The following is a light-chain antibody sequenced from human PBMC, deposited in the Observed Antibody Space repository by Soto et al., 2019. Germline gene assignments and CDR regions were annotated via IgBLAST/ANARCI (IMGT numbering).Light chain of an antibody. V-gene: IGKV3-11*01. CDR3: QQRSNWLT. CDR2: DAS. Sequence: EIVLTQSPATLSLSPGERATLSCRASQSVSSYVAWYQQKPGQAPRLLIYDASNKATGIPARFSGSGSGTDFTLTISSLEPEDFALYYCQQRSNWLTFGGGTKVEIK. J-gene: IGKJ4*01. CDR1: QSVSSY.